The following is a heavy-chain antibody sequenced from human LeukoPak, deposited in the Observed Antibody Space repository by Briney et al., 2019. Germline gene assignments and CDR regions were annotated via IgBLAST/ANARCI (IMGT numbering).Heavy chain of an antibody. Sequence: GGSLRLSCAASGFTFSTYAMSWVRQAPGKGLEWVSTISDSGANTYYADSVRGRFTTSRDNSKNTLYLQKNSLRADDTAIYYCAKLGQLATEVVYWGQGTLVTVSS. D-gene: IGHD6-13*01. J-gene: IGHJ4*02. V-gene: IGHV3-23*01. CDR2: ISDSGANT. CDR1: GFTFSTYA. CDR3: AKLGQLATEVVY.